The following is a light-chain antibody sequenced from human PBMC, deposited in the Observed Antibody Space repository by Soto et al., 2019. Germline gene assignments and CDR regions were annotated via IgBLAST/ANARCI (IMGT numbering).Light chain of an antibody. Sequence: QSALTQPASVSGSPGQSITISCTGTSSDVGGYNYVSWYQQHPDKAPKLMIYDVSSRPSGVSNRFSGSKSGNTASLTISGLQAEDEADDYCSSYTSTGTPVVFGGGTKLTVL. V-gene: IGLV2-14*01. J-gene: IGLJ2*01. CDR3: SSYTSTGTPVV. CDR1: SSDVGGYNY. CDR2: DVS.